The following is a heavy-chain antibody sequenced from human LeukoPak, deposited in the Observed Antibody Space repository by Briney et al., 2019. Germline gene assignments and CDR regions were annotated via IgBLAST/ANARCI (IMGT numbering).Heavy chain of an antibody. D-gene: IGHD5-12*01. CDR3: AKEDIAGNGFPFDS. CDR2: ISSSGRSI. Sequence: QPGGSLILSCAASGFTFNIYEMNWVRQAPGKGPEWISYISSSGRSIYYADSVKGRFTISRDNAKNSVYLQMNSLRVEDTAIYYCAKEDIAGNGFPFDSWGQGTVVTVSS. J-gene: IGHJ4*02. V-gene: IGHV3-48*03. CDR1: GFTFNIYE.